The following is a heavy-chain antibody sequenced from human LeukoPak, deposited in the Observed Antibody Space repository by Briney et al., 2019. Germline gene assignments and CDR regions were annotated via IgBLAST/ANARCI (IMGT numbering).Heavy chain of an antibody. CDR1: GGSISSSSYY. CDR2: IYYSGST. CDR3: ASRGISGSYASMDV. D-gene: IGHD1-26*01. Sequence: SETLSLTCTVSGGSISSSSYYWGWIRQPPGKGLEWIGSIYYSGSTYYNPSLKSRVTISVDTSKNQFSLKLSSVTAADTAVYYCASRGISGSYASMDVWGQGTTVTVSS. J-gene: IGHJ6*02. V-gene: IGHV4-39*01.